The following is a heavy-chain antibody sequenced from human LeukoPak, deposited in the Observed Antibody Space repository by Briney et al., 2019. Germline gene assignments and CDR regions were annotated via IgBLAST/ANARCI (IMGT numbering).Heavy chain of an antibody. D-gene: IGHD2-2*01. J-gene: IGHJ4*02. CDR2: ISGGGGST. CDR3: AKAVVPAPFDY. V-gene: IGHV3-23*01. CDR1: GFTFSSYG. Sequence: GGSLRLSCAASGFTFSSYGMSWVRQAPGKGLEWVSDISGGGGSTYYADSVKGRFTISRDNSKNTLYLQMNSLRAEDTAVYYCAKAVVPAPFDYWGQGTLVTVSS.